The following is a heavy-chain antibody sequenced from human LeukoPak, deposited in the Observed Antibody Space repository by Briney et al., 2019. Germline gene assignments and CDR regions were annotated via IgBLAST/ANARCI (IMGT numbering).Heavy chain of an antibody. D-gene: IGHD3-10*02. Sequence: GGSLRLSCAASGFTFSSYEMNWVRQAPGKGLEWVSYISSSGSTIYYADSVKGRFAISRDNAKNSLYLRMNSLRAEDTAVYYCAELGITMIGGVWGKGTTVTISS. CDR3: AELGITMIGGV. J-gene: IGHJ6*04. CDR1: GFTFSSYE. V-gene: IGHV3-48*03. CDR2: ISSSGSTI.